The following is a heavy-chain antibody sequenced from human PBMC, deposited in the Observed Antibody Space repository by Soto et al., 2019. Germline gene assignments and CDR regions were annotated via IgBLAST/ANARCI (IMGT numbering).Heavy chain of an antibody. Sequence: GGSLRLSCAASGFTFSSYGMHWVRQAPGKGLEWVAVISHDGSNKYYADSVKGRFTISRDNSKNTLYLQMNSLRAEDTAVYYCARDRIPTGMDVWGQGTTVTVSS. CDR2: ISHDGSNK. CDR1: GFTFSSYG. CDR3: ARDRIPTGMDV. J-gene: IGHJ6*02. V-gene: IGHV3-30*03.